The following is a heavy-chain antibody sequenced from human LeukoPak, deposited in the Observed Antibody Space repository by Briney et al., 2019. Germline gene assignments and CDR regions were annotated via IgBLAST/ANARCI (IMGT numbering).Heavy chain of an antibody. CDR3: ARNIRIARGGSYLYFLYYFDY. CDR2: FDPEDGET. CDR1: GYTLTELS. J-gene: IGHJ4*02. Sequence: ASVKVSCKVSGYTLTELSMHWVRQAPGKGLEWMGGFDPEDGETIYAQKFQGRVTMTEDTSTDTAYMELSSLRSEDTAVYYCARNIRIARGGSYLYFLYYFDYWGQGTLVTVSS. V-gene: IGHV1-24*01. D-gene: IGHD1-26*01.